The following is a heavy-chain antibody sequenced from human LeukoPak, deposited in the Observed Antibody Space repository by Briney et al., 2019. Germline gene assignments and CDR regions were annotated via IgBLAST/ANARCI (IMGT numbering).Heavy chain of an antibody. J-gene: IGHJ4*02. CDR3: ARVTDCSGGSCYPFDY. Sequence: PGGSLRLSGAASGFTFSDHYMDWVRQAPGKGLEWVGRTRNKANSYTTEYAASVKGRFTISRDGSKNSLYLQMNSLKTEDTAVYFCARVTDCSGGSCYPFDYWGQGTLVTVSS. V-gene: IGHV3-72*01. CDR2: TRNKANSYTT. D-gene: IGHD2-15*01. CDR1: GFTFSDHY.